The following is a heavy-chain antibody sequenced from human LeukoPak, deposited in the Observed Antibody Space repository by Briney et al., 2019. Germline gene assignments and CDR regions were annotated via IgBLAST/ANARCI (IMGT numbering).Heavy chain of an antibody. J-gene: IGHJ3*02. V-gene: IGHV1-2*02. CDR2: INPNSGGT. CDR1: AYTFTAYY. D-gene: IGHD3-22*01. Sequence: GASVTVSFKASAYTFTAYYMHWVRQAPGQGLEWMGWINPNSGGTNYAQKFQGRVTMTRDTYISTAYMELSRLRSDDTAVYYCAREMIVVVITNHDAFDIWGQGTMVTVSS. CDR3: AREMIVVVITNHDAFDI.